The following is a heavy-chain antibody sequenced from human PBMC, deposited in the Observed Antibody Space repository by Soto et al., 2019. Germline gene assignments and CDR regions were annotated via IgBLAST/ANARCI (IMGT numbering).Heavy chain of an antibody. V-gene: IGHV4-30-4*08. Sequence: TLPHTCTVSGGSSSSGGYCWIWIRKHPGKGLEWIGHIYDGGSTYSNPSLKSRVTVSIDTSKNQFSLQLSSMSAADTAVYYCTRGPSGDKVDYWGQGTLVTVSS. CDR2: IYDGGST. CDR3: TRGPSGDKVDY. J-gene: IGHJ4*02. D-gene: IGHD7-27*01. CDR1: GGSSSSGGYC.